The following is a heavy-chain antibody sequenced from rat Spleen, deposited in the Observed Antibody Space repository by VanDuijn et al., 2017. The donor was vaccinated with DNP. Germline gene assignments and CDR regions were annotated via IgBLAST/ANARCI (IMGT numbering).Heavy chain of an antibody. V-gene: IGHV4-2*01. D-gene: IGHD1-12*02. CDR3: VTYDGSL. J-gene: IGHJ2*01. CDR1: GFNFNDYW. Sequence: EVSLVESGGGLVQPGRSLKLSCAASGFNFNDYWMGWVRQAPGKGLEWIGEINKDSRTKKYSPSLKDKFTISRDNAQNTLYLQMSKLGSEDTAIYYCVTYDGSLWGQGVLVTVSS. CDR2: INKDSRTK.